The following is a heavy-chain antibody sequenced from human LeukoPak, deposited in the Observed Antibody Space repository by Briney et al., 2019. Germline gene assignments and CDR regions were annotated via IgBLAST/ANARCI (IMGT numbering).Heavy chain of an antibody. CDR3: ARVPYCSGGSCNYYYYYGMDV. CDR1: GGSLSGYY. Sequence: PSETLSLTCAVYGGSLSGYYWSWIRQPPGKGLEWIGEINHSESTNYNPSLKSRVTISVDTSKNLFSLKLSSVTAADTAVYYCARVPYCSGGSCNYYYYYGMDVWGQGTTVTVSS. CDR2: INHSEST. D-gene: IGHD2-15*01. V-gene: IGHV4-34*01. J-gene: IGHJ6*02.